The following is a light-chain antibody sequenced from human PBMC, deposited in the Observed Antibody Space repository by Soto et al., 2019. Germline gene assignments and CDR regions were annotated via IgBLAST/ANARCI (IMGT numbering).Light chain of an antibody. V-gene: IGKV3-15*01. Sequence: TLASCTLSVSPGERPNISCRAGQGVTTNFAWYQQKSGQSPRLLIYDVSIRATGVPARFSGSGSGTEFTLTISRLQSEDFAVYYCQQYYNWRPRLGKGTKVDI. CDR3: QQYYNWRPR. J-gene: IGKJ1*01. CDR1: QGVTTN. CDR2: DVS.